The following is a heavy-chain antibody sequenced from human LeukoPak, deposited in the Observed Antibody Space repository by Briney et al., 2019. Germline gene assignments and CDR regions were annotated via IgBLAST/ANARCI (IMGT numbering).Heavy chain of an antibody. CDR2: ISYDGSNK. Sequence: GGSLRLSCAASGFTFSSYAMHWVRQAPGKGLEWVAVISYDGSNKYYADSVKGRFTISRDNSKNTLYLQMNSLRAEDTAVYYCAGDTAMVMGVSYGGQGTLVTVSS. CDR3: AGDTAMVMGVSY. V-gene: IGHV3-30-3*01. D-gene: IGHD5-18*01. J-gene: IGHJ4*02. CDR1: GFTFSSYA.